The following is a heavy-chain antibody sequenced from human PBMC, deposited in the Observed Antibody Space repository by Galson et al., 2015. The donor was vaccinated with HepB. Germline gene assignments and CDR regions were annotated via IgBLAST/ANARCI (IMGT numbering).Heavy chain of an antibody. CDR3: AKARGNTGSFDI. Sequence: SLRLSCAASGFTFSSYAMTWVRQAPGKGLEWVSIISGSTDSTDYADSVKGRFTISRDNSKNTLYLQMNSLRAEDTAVYYCAKARGNTGSFDIWGQGTMVTVSS. V-gene: IGHV3-23*01. J-gene: IGHJ3*02. CDR1: GFTFSSYA. CDR2: ISGSTDST.